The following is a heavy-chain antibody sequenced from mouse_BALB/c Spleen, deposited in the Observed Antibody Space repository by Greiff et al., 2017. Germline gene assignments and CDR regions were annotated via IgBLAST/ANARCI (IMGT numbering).Heavy chain of an antibody. Sequence: VQLQQSGAELVKPGASVKLSCTASGFNIKDTYMHWVKQRPVQGLEWIGRIDPANGNTKYDPKFQGKATITADTSSNTAYLQLSSLTSEDTAVYYCARTGTIDYAMDYWGQGTSVTVSS. D-gene: IGHD4-1*01. CDR2: IDPANGNT. V-gene: IGHV14-3*02. J-gene: IGHJ4*01. CDR3: ARTGTIDYAMDY. CDR1: GFNIKDTY.